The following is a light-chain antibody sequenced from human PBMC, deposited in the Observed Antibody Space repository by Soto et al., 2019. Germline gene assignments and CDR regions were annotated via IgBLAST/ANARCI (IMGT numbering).Light chain of an antibody. CDR3: QQYGSLSWT. Sequence: EIVLTQSPGTLSLSPGEGATLSCRASQSISSNFLAWYQQKRGQAPRLLIHGASNRATGIPDRFSGSGSGTDFTLTISRLEPEDFAVYYCQQYGSLSWTFGQGTKVEIK. V-gene: IGKV3-20*01. CDR1: QSISSNF. CDR2: GAS. J-gene: IGKJ1*01.